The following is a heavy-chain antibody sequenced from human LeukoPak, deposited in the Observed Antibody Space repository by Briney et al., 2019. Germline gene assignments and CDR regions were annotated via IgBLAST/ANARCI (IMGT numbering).Heavy chain of an antibody. CDR1: GGSISSYL. V-gene: IGHV4-59*01. CDR3: ARGQYSGSCFDN. Sequence: PSETLSLTCTVSGGSISSYLWSWIRQPPGKRLEWIGYIYYSGSTNYNPSLKSRVTILVDTSKYQFSLKVSSVTAADTAVYYCARGQYSGSCFDNWGQGSLVTVSS. D-gene: IGHD1-26*01. CDR2: IYYSGST. J-gene: IGHJ4*02.